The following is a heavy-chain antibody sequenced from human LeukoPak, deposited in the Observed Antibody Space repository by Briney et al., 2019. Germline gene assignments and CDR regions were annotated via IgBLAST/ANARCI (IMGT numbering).Heavy chain of an antibody. CDR3: ARGGPYYYDSSGYYGDY. V-gene: IGHV3-21*01. J-gene: IGHJ4*02. D-gene: IGHD3-22*01. CDR1: GLSFSSYS. Sequence: GGSLRLSCAASGLSFSSYSMNWVRQAPGKGLEWVSSISSSSNYIFYADSVKGRFTISRDNAKNSLYLQMNSLRAEDTAVYYCARGGPYYYDSSGYYGDYWGQGTLVTVSS. CDR2: ISSSSNYI.